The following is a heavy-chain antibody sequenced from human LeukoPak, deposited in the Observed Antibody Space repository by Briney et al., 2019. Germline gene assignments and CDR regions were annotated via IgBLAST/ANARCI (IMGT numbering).Heavy chain of an antibody. V-gene: IGHV4-59*01. D-gene: IGHD6-13*01. CDR3: ARGSSWYRPFGTT. CDR1: GGSISSYY. Sequence: SETLSLTCTVSGGSISSYYWSWIRQPPGKGLEWIGYIYYSGNTNYNPSLKSRVTISVDTSKNQFSLKLSSVTAADTAVYYCARGSSWYRPFGTTWGQGTLVTVSS. CDR2: IYYSGNT. J-gene: IGHJ4*02.